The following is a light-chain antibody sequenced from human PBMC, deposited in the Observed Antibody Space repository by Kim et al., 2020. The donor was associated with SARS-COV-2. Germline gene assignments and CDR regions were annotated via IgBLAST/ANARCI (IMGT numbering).Light chain of an antibody. CDR3: GTWDSSLSGGV. J-gene: IGLJ3*02. V-gene: IGLV1-51*01. CDR1: SSNIGDNF. CDR2: DNN. Sequence: GQKVTISCSGSSSNIGDNFVSWYQQLPGTAPKLLIYDNNKRPSGIPDRFSGSKSGTSATLGITGLQTGDEADYYCGTWDSSLSGGVFGGGTKLTVL.